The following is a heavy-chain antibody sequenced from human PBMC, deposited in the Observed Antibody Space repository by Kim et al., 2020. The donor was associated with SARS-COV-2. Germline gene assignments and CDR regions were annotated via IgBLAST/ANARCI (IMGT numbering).Heavy chain of an antibody. Sequence: YNPSLKSRVTISVDTSKNQFSLKLSSVTAADAAVYYCARAADIRAWYVPSWGRGALVTVSS. J-gene: IGHJ5*02. D-gene: IGHD6-19*01. CDR3: ARAADIRAWYVPS. V-gene: IGHV4-34*01.